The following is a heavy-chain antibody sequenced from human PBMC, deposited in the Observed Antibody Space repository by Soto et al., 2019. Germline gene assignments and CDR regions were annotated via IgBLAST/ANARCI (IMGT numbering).Heavy chain of an antibody. CDR1: GYTFTSYG. CDR3: ARVGDLFGVVLSYGMDV. J-gene: IGHJ6*02. Sequence: QVQLVQSGAEVKKPGASVKVSCKASGYTFTSYGISWVRQAPGQGLEWMGWISAYNGNTNYAQKLQGRVTMSTDTSTSTAYMELRSLRSDDTAVYYCARVGDLFGVVLSYGMDVWGQGTTVTVSS. D-gene: IGHD3-3*01. CDR2: ISAYNGNT. V-gene: IGHV1-18*04.